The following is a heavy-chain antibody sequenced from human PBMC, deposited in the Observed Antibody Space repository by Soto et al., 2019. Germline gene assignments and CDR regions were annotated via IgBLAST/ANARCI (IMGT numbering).Heavy chain of an antibody. Sequence: LRLSCTASGFTFSDYAMSWVRQPPGKGLEWVSVISAGGSTYYADSVKGRFTVSRANSKNTLYLQMNSLRAEDTAVYYCANVPIWCSSTSCYTEGFDYWGQGTRVTVSS. CDR2: ISAGGST. D-gene: IGHD2-2*02. CDR1: GFTFSDYA. CDR3: ANVPIWCSSTSCYTEGFDY. V-gene: IGHV3-23*01. J-gene: IGHJ4*02.